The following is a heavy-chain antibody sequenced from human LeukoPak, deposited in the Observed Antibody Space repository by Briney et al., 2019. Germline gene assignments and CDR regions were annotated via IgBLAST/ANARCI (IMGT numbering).Heavy chain of an antibody. CDR1: GYTFTSYG. Sequence: GASVKVSCKASGYTFTSYGISWVRQAPGQGLEWMGWISAYNGNTNYAQKLQGRVTMTTDTSTSTAYMELRSLRSDDTAVYYCVKESSSSWTHYYYYGMDVWGQGTTVTVSS. V-gene: IGHV1-18*01. CDR2: ISAYNGNT. J-gene: IGHJ6*02. D-gene: IGHD6-13*01. CDR3: VKESSSSWTHYYYYGMDV.